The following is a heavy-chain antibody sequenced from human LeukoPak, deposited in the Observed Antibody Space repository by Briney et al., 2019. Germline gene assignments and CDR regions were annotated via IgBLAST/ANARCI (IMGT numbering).Heavy chain of an antibody. Sequence: SETLSLTCTVSGGSISRGSYYWNWIRQSAGKGLEWIGRAYTSGSTIYNPSLKSRITISLDTSTNQFSLKLSAVTAADTAVYFCARDQNFRVPRGGSFYYYMDIWGRGTTVTISS. D-gene: IGHD3-10*01. V-gene: IGHV4-61*02. CDR3: ARDQNFRVPRGGSFYYYMDI. CDR1: GGSISRGSYY. CDR2: AYTSGST. J-gene: IGHJ6*03.